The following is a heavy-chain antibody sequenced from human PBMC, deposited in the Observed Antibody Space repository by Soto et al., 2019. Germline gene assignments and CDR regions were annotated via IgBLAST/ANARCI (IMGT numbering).Heavy chain of an antibody. J-gene: IGHJ3*02. CDR1: GGSISSYY. V-gene: IGHV4-59*08. D-gene: IGHD2-15*01. CDR2: IYYSGST. Sequence: PSETLSLTCTVSGGSISSYYWSWIRQPPGKGLEWIGYIYYSGSTNYNPSLKSRVTISVDTSKNQFSLKLSSVTAADTAVYYCARLSGCSGGSCYAFDIWGQGTMVTVSS. CDR3: ARLSGCSGGSCYAFDI.